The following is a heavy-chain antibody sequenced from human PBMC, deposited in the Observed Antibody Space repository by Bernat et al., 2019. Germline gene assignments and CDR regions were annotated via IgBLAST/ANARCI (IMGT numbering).Heavy chain of an antibody. Sequence: VQLVESGGGLVKPGGSLRLSCAVSGFTFSSYGMHWVRQAPGKGLEWVAVISYDGSNKYYADSVKGRFTISRDNSKNTLYLQMNSLRAEDTAVYYCAKESRSSSWYHYWGQGTLVTVSS. CDR3: AKESRSSSWYHY. V-gene: IGHV3-30*18. D-gene: IGHD6-13*01. J-gene: IGHJ4*02. CDR2: ISYDGSNK. CDR1: GFTFSSYG.